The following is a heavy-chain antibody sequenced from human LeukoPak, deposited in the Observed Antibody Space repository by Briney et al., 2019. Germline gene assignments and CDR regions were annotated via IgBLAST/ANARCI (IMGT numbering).Heavy chain of an antibody. Sequence: GASVKVSCKASGYTFTGYYMHWGRQAPGQGLEWMGWINPNSGGTNYAQKFQGRVTMTKDTSISTAYMELSRLRSDDTAVYYCARDKATRYYYYYYMDVWGKGTTVTVSS. CDR2: INPNSGGT. CDR3: ARDKATRYYYYYYMDV. CDR1: GYTFTGYY. J-gene: IGHJ6*03. V-gene: IGHV1-2*02.